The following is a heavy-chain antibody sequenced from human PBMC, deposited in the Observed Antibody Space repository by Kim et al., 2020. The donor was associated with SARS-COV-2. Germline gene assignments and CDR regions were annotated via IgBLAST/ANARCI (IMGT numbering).Heavy chain of an antibody. D-gene: IGHD3-16*02. J-gene: IGHJ3*02. V-gene: IGHV4-30-4*01. Sequence: SETLSLTCTVSGGSISSGDYYWSWIRQPPGKGLEWIGYIYYSGSTYYNPSLKSRVTISVDTSKNQFSLKLSSVTAADTAVYYCARENRAQGAFDIWGQGTMVTVSS. CDR1: GGSISSGDYY. CDR2: IYYSGST. CDR3: ARENRAQGAFDI.